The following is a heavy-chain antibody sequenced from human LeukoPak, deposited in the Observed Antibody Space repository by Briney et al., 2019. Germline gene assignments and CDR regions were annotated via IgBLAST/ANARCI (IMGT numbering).Heavy chain of an antibody. Sequence: GGSLRLSCAASGFTFSSYEMNWVRQAPGKGLEWVSYISSSGSTIYYADSVKGRFTISRDNAKNSLYLQMNGLRAEDTAVYYCARDFDYGDYHNWFDPWGQGTLVTVSS. J-gene: IGHJ5*02. V-gene: IGHV3-48*03. CDR3: ARDFDYGDYHNWFDP. CDR2: ISSSGSTI. CDR1: GFTFSSYE. D-gene: IGHD4-17*01.